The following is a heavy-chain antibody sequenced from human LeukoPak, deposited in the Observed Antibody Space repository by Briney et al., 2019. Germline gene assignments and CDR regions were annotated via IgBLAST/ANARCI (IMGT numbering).Heavy chain of an antibody. V-gene: IGHV3-23*01. CDR3: ASWPAAAGTGASAFDI. J-gene: IGHJ3*02. CDR1: GFTFSSYA. CDR2: ISGSGGST. Sequence: GGSLRLSCAASGFTFSSYAMSWVRQAPGKGLEWVSAISGSGGSTYYADSVKGRFTISRDNAKNSLYLQMNSLRAEDTAVYYCASWPAAAGTGASAFDIWGQGTMVTVSS. D-gene: IGHD6-13*01.